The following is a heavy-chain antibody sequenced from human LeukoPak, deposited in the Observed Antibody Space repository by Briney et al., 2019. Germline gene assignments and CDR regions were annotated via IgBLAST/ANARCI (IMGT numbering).Heavy chain of an antibody. CDR2: IKQDGSEK. D-gene: IGHD1-14*01. V-gene: IGHV3-7*01. Sequence: GGSLRLSCAASGFTFSSYWMSRVRQAPGKGLEWVANIKQDGSEKYYVDSVKGRFTISRDNAKNSLYLQMNSLRAEDTAVYYCAKVTVLGRKPFFDYWGQGTLVTVSS. J-gene: IGHJ4*02. CDR1: GFTFSSYW. CDR3: AKVTVLGRKPFFDY.